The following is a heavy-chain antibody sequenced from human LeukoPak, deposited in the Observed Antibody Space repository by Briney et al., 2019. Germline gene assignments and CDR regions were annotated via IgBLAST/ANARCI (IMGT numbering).Heavy chain of an antibody. V-gene: IGHV3-23*01. D-gene: IGHD3-22*01. CDR2: ISGSGGST. J-gene: IGHJ4*02. CDR3: ANYYDSSGYYSDY. Sequence: AGGSLRLSCVASGFTFSSYAMSWVRQAPGKGLEWVSAISGSGGSTYYADSVKGRFTISRDNSKNTLYLQVNSLRAEDTAVYYCANYYDSSGYYSDYWGQGTLVTVSS. CDR1: GFTFSSYA.